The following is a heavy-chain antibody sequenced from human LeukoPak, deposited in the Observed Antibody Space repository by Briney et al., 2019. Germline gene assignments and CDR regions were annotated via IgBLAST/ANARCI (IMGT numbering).Heavy chain of an antibody. V-gene: IGHV4-39*01. D-gene: IGHD1-14*01. Sequence: PSETLSPTCTVSGGSISSNKYYWGWIRQPPGEGLEWIGSIYYDGSTYCNPSLKSRVTISADTSKNQFSLKLTSVTAADTAVYYCASLAGTGGYWGQGTLVTVSS. CDR3: ASLAGTGGY. CDR1: GGSISSNKYY. J-gene: IGHJ4*02. CDR2: IYYDGST.